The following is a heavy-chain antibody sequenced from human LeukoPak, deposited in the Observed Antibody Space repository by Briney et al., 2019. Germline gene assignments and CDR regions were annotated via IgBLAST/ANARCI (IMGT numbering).Heavy chain of an antibody. D-gene: IGHD6-6*01. CDR3: ARDTYSSLYYFDY. CDR2: ISSSSSYI. CDR1: GFTFSSYS. Sequence: GGSLRLSCAASGFTFSSYSMNWVRQAPGKGLEWVSSISSSSSYIYYADSVKGRFTISRDNAKNLLYLQMNSLRAEDTAVYYCARDTYSSLYYFDYWGQGTLVTVSS. J-gene: IGHJ4*02. V-gene: IGHV3-21*01.